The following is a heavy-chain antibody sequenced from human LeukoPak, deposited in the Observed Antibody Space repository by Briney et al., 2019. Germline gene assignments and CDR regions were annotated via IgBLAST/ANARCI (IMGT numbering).Heavy chain of an antibody. V-gene: IGHV3-23*01. CDR1: GFTFSSYA. CDR2: ISGNGGST. D-gene: IGHD6-19*01. CDR3: AKDNYSSGWSLYYFNY. J-gene: IGHJ4*02. Sequence: GGSLRLSCAASGFTFSSYAMSWVRQAPGKGLEWVSTISGNGGSTDYADSVKGRFTISRDNSKNTLSLQMNSLRAGDTAVYYCAKDNYSSGWSLYYFNYWGQGTLVTVSS.